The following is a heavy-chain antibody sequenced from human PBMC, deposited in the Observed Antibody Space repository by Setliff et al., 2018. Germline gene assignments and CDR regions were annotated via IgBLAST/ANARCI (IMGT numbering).Heavy chain of an antibody. CDR2: IYYSGNT. D-gene: IGHD3-3*01. V-gene: IGHV4-59*01. J-gene: IGHJ4*02. Sequence: PSETLSLTCTVSGGSIRNYYWSWIRQPPGKGLEWIGYIYYSGNTNYNPSLKSRVTISVDTSKNQFSLKLSSVTAADTAVYFCARGYYNFLSGYCTPYYFDYWGQGTLVTVSS. CDR1: GGSIRNYY. CDR3: ARGYYNFLSGYCTPYYFDY.